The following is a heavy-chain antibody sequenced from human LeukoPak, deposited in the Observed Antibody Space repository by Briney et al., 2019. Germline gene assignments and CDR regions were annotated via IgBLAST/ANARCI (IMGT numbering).Heavy chain of an antibody. CDR3: ARRRGNTSGFQGYYFDY. V-gene: IGHV4-59*06. CDR2: IYYSGNT. D-gene: IGHD6-19*01. J-gene: IGHJ4*02. CDR1: GGSISSYY. Sequence: PSETLSLTCTVSGGSISSYYWSWIRQLPGKGLEWIGYIYYSGNTYYNPSLKSRLTISVDTSKNQFSLKLSSVTAADTAVYYCARRRGNTSGFQGYYFDYWGQGTLVTVSS.